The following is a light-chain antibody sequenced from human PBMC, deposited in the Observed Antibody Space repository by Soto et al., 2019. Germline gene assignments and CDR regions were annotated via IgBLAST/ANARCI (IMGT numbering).Light chain of an antibody. V-gene: IGKV3-20*01. CDR3: QQYGSSPKT. J-gene: IGKJ1*01. CDR1: QSVSSSY. Sequence: EIVLTQSPGTLSLSPGERATLSCRASQSVSSSYLAWYQLKPGQAPRLLIYGASSRATGVPDRFSGSGSGTDFTLTISRLEPEDFAVYYCQQYGSSPKTFGQGTKVEIK. CDR2: GAS.